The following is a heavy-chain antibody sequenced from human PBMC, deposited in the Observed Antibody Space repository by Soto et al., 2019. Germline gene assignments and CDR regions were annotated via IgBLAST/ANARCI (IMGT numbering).Heavy chain of an antibody. CDR1: GFTFSSYG. CDR2: IWYDGSNK. CDR3: ARDPYQPPSRWVDH. J-gene: IGHJ5*02. V-gene: IGHV3-33*01. D-gene: IGHD2-2*01. Sequence: QVQLVESGGGVVQPGRSLRLSCAASGFTFSSYGMHWVRQAPGKGLEWVAVIWYDGSNKYYADSVKGRFTISRDNSKNTLYLQMNSLRAEEKAVYYCARDPYQPPSRWVDHWGQGTLVTVSS.